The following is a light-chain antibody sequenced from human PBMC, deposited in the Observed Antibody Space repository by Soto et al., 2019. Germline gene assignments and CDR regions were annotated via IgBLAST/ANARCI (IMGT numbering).Light chain of an antibody. J-gene: IGKJ1*01. CDR2: GAS. CDR3: QQHYSSAPWT. Sequence: EIVLTQSPGTLSLSPGERATLSCRARQRVSSSYFAWYQQKPGQAPPLLIYGASSRATCIPYRFSGSGSGTDFMLTISRLEPEDFAVYYCQQHYSSAPWTFGQGTKVEIK. CDR1: QRVSSSY. V-gene: IGKV3-20*01.